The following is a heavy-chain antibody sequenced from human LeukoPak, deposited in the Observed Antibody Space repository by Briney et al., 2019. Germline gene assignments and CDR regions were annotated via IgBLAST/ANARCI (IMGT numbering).Heavy chain of an antibody. Sequence: PSETLSLTCTVSGGSISSYYWSWIRQPAGKGLEWIGRIYTSGSTNYNPSLKSRVTMLVDTSKNQFSLKLSSVTAADTAVYYCAREGGYSSSLTFDYWGQGTLVTVSS. D-gene: IGHD6-6*01. V-gene: IGHV4-4*07. J-gene: IGHJ4*02. CDR2: IYTSGST. CDR3: AREGGYSSSLTFDY. CDR1: GGSISSYY.